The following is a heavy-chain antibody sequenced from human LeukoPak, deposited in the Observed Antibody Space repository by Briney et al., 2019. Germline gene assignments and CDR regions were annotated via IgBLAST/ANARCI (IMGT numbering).Heavy chain of an antibody. J-gene: IGHJ4*02. CDR1: GFSFSSYA. CDR2: IGGSGAST. D-gene: IGHD3-22*01. V-gene: IGHV3-23*01. Sequence: GSLRLSCAASGFSFSSYAMSWVRQAPGKGLEWVSAIGGSGASTYFADSVKGRFTISRDNSKNTLYLQMNSLRAEDTAVYYCAKVQDSSGYFYGFSLDYWGQGTLVTVSS. CDR3: AKVQDSSGYFYGFSLDY.